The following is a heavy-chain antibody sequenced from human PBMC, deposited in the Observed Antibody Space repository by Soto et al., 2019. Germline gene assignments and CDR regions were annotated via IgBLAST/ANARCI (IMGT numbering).Heavy chain of an antibody. CDR1: GYSISSGYY. Sequence: SETLSLTCAVSGYSISSGYYWGWIRQPPGKGLEWIGSIYHSGSTYYNPSLKSRVTISVDTSKNQFSLKLSSVTAADTAVYYCAREGMITTNWFDPWGQGTLVTVSS. V-gene: IGHV4-38-2*02. J-gene: IGHJ5*02. D-gene: IGHD3-16*01. CDR2: IYHSGST. CDR3: AREGMITTNWFDP.